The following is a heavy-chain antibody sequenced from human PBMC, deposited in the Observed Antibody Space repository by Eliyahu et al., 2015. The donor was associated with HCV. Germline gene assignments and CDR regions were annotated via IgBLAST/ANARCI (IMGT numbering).Heavy chain of an antibody. CDR1: GFVFSNAW. D-gene: IGHD2-2*01. J-gene: IGHJ5*01. CDR2: IKSKTDGGTT. Sequence: EVPLVESGGGLVKPGGSLRLSCAASGFVFSNAWMTWVPPGXPGKGLEGVGRIKSKTDGGTTDYAAPVKGRFTISRDDSKNTLYLQMNSLKTEDTAVYYCSTDRTLLGYCTSATCHRSWFDSWGQGTLVTVSS. V-gene: IGHV3-15*01. CDR3: STDRTLLGYCTSATCHRSWFDS.